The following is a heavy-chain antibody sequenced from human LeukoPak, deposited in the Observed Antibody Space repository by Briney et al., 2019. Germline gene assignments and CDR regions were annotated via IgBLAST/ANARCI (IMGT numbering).Heavy chain of an antibody. J-gene: IGHJ3*02. D-gene: IGHD2-15*01. CDR3: AKDLVVVVVAANDAFDI. CDR1: GFTFSSYA. Sequence: QPGGSLRLSCAASGFTFSSYAMSWVRQAPGKGLEWVSAISGSGGSTYYADSVKDRFTISRDNSKNTLYLQMNNLRAEDTAVSYCAKDLVVVVVAANDAFDIWGQGTMVTVSS. CDR2: ISGSGGST. V-gene: IGHV3-23*01.